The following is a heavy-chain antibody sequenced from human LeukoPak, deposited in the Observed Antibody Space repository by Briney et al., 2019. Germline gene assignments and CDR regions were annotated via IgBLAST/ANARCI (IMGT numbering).Heavy chain of an antibody. V-gene: IGHV4-59*01. J-gene: IGHJ4*02. CDR2: IYYSGST. CDR3: ARGRPVYGSGYYHPFDY. Sequence: PSETLSLTCTVSGGSISSYYWSWIRQPPGKGLEWIGYIYYSGSTNYNPSLKSQVTISVDTSKNQFSLKLSSVTAADTAVYYCARGRPVYGSGYYHPFDYWGQGTLVAVSS. CDR1: GGSISSYY. D-gene: IGHD3-22*01.